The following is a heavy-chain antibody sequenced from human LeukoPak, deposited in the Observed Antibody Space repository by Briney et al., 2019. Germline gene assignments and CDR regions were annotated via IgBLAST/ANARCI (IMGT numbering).Heavy chain of an antibody. V-gene: IGHV3-23*01. CDR3: TKDYCGRFCSAV. CDR1: GFSFSAFG. Sequence: GGSLRLSCAASGFSFSAFGMNWVRQAPGKGLKWVSTITKNGDTTYYVDSVKGRFTISRDNSKNTLYLQMNSLRAEDTAKYYCTKDYCGRFCSAVWGQGTTVIVSS. D-gene: IGHD3-3*01. J-gene: IGHJ6*02. CDR2: ITKNGDTT.